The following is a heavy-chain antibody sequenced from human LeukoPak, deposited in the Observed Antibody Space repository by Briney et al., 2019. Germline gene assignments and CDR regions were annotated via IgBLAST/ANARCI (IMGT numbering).Heavy chain of an antibody. CDR1: RFTFSSYG. Sequence: GGSLRLSCAASRFTFSSYGMHWVRQAPGKGLEWVAFIRYDGSNSYYADSVKGRFTISRDNSKNTLYLQMKSLRVEDTAVYYCAKMAGSGSYSFFSQYYFDYWGQGTLVTVSS. J-gene: IGHJ4*02. CDR3: AKMAGSGSYSFFSQYYFDY. D-gene: IGHD3-10*01. CDR2: IRYDGSNS. V-gene: IGHV3-30*02.